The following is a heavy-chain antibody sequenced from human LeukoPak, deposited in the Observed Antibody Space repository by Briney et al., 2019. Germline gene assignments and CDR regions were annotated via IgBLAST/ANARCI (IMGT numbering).Heavy chain of an antibody. Sequence: SETLSLTCTVSGGSISSGGYYWSWIRQPPGKGLEWIGYIYHSGSTYYNPSLKSRVTISVDTSKNQFSLKLSSVTAADTAVYYCARRSHGWFDPWGQGTLVTVSS. CDR2: IYHSGST. V-gene: IGHV4-30-2*01. J-gene: IGHJ5*02. CDR3: ARRSHGWFDP. CDR1: GGSISSGGYY.